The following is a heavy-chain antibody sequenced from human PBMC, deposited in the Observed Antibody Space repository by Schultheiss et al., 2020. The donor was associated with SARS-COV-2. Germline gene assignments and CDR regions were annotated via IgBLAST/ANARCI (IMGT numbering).Heavy chain of an antibody. V-gene: IGHV3-21*01. Sequence: GGSLRLSCAASGFTFSSYGMHWVRQAPGKGLVWVSSISSTTGNTYYADSVKGRFTISRDNAKNSLYLQMNSLRAEDTAVYYCARDTMGSYYDILTGYYPYYYYGMDVWGQGTTVTVSS. D-gene: IGHD3-9*01. CDR2: ISSTTGNT. CDR1: GFTFSSYG. J-gene: IGHJ6*02. CDR3: ARDTMGSYYDILTGYYPYYYYGMDV.